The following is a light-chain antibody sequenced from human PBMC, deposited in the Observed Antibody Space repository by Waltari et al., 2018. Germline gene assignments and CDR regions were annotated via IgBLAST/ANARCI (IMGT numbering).Light chain of an antibody. CDR3: QQYYSTRPLT. CDR1: QGISSA. CDR2: DAS. Sequence: AIQLTQSPSSLSASVGDRVTITCRASQGISSALAWYQQKQGKAPKLLIYDASSLESGVPSRCSGSGSGTDFTITISSLQAEDVAVYYCQQYYSTRPLTFGGGTKVEIK. J-gene: IGKJ4*01. V-gene: IGKV1-13*02.